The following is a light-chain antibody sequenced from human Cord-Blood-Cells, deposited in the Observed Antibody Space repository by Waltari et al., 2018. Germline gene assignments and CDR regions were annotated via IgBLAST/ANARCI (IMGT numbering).Light chain of an antibody. J-gene: IGKJ3*01. CDR2: DAS. V-gene: IGKV1-33*01. CDR3: QQYDNLFT. Sequence: DIQMTQSPSSLSASVGDRVTITCQASQDISNYLNWYQQKPGKAPKLLIYDASNLETGVPSRFSGMGSGTDFTFTISSLQPEDIATYYCQQYDNLFTFGPGTKVDIK. CDR1: QDISNY.